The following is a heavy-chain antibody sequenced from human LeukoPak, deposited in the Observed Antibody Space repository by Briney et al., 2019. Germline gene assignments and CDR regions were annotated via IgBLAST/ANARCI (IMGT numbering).Heavy chain of an antibody. CDR2: IRYDGTDT. D-gene: IGHD4-23*01. CDR3: ARDLGATVVSAGPDK. J-gene: IGHJ4*02. V-gene: IGHV3-30*02. CDR1: GFTFSSYA. Sequence: GGSLRLSCAASGFTFSSYAMHWVRQAPGTGLEWVAFIRYDGTDTYYVDSVKGRFTISRDNSRNTLYLQMNSLRVEDTAVYYCARDLGATVVSAGPDKWGQGTLVTVSS.